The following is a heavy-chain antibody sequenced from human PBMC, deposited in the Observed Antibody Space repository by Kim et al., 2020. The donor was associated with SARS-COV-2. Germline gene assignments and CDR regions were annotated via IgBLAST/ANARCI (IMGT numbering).Heavy chain of an antibody. CDR3: VKRAGIAVAGTKGAFDI. D-gene: IGHD6-19*01. J-gene: IGHJ3*02. V-gene: IGHV3-64D*09. Sequence: VKGRFTISRDNSKNTLYLQMSSLRAEDTAVYYCVKRAGIAVAGTKGAFDIWGQGTMVTVSS.